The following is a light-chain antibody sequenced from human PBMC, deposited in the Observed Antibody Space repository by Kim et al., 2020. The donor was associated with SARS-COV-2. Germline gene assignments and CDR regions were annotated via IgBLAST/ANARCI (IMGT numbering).Light chain of an antibody. CDR2: DVS. Sequence: GQSITISCTGTSSDVGGYNYVPWYQQHPGKAPKLMIYDVSKRPSGVSNHFSGSKSGNTASLTISGLQAEDEADYYCSSYTSSSTWVFGGGTQLTVL. CDR3: SSYTSSSTWV. CDR1: SSDVGGYNY. V-gene: IGLV2-14*04. J-gene: IGLJ3*02.